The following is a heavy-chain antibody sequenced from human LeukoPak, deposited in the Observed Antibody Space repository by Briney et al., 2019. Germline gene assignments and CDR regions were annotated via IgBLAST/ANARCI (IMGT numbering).Heavy chain of an antibody. J-gene: IGHJ3*02. CDR3: ARASVTAFNDDTFDI. D-gene: IGHD2-21*02. CDR1: GLTFSSYW. V-gene: IGHV3-21*01. CDR2: ISSSGTYI. Sequence: GGSLRLSCAASGLTFSSYWMSWVRQAPGKGLEWVSSISSSGTYIYYADSVKGRFTISRDNAKNSLYLQMSSLRAEDTAVYYCARASVTAFNDDTFDIWGQGTMVTVSS.